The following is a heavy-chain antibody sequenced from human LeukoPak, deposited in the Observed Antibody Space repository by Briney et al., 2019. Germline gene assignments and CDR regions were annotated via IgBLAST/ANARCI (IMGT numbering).Heavy chain of an antibody. V-gene: IGHV3-23*01. J-gene: IGHJ4*02. CDR2: ISGSGGST. CDR3: AKGRGVIHSILYY. CDR1: GFTFSSYA. Sequence: GGSLRLSCAASGFTFSSYAMSWIRQAPGKGLEWVSAISGSGGSTYYADSVKGRFTISRDNSKNTLYLQMNSLRAEDTAVYYCAKGRGVIHSILYYWGQGTLVTVSS. D-gene: IGHD3-10*01.